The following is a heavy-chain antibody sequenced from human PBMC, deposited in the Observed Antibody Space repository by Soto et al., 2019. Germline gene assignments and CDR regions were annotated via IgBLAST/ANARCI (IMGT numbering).Heavy chain of an antibody. Sequence: SSETLSLTCTVSGGSMSSYYWSWIRQPPGKGLEWIGYIYYSGSTNYNPSLKSRVTISVDTSKNQFSLKLSSVTAADTAVYYCARDYGDLHYNWFDPWGQGTLVTVSS. CDR2: IYYSGST. CDR1: GGSMSSYY. D-gene: IGHD4-17*01. CDR3: ARDYGDLHYNWFDP. J-gene: IGHJ5*02. V-gene: IGHV4-59*01.